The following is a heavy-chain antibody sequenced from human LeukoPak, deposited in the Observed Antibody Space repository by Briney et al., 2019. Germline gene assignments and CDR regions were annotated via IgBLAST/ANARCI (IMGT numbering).Heavy chain of an antibody. J-gene: IGHJ4*02. CDR2: INPNSGGT. CDR3: ARGGGQRRAARRAGVDY. D-gene: IGHD6-6*01. Sequence: ASVKVSCKASGYTFTGYYMHWVRQAPGQGLEWMGWINPNSGGTNYAQKFQGRVTMTRDTSISTAYMELSRLRSDDTAVYYCARGGGQRRAARRAGVDYWGQGTPVTVSS. CDR1: GYTFTGYY. V-gene: IGHV1-2*02.